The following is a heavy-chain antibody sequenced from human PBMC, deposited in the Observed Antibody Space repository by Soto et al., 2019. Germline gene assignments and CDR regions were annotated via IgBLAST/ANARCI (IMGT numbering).Heavy chain of an antibody. Sequence: GASVKVSCKASGGTFSSYAISWVRQAPGQGLERKGGIIPIFGTANYAQKFQGRVTITADESTSTAYMELSSLRSEDTAVYFFARDIQWFGEFPLHGIDVWGQGTTVTVSS. CDR2: IIPIFGTA. D-gene: IGHD3-10*01. CDR1: GGTFSSYA. J-gene: IGHJ6*02. V-gene: IGHV1-69*13. CDR3: ARDIQWFGEFPLHGIDV.